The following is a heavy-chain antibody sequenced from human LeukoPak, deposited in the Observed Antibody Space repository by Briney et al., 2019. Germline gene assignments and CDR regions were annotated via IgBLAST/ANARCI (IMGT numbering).Heavy chain of an antibody. CDR1: GFTFSSYE. J-gene: IGHJ3*02. CDR2: ISSSGSTI. V-gene: IGHV3-48*03. CDR3: ARDGKNYYAPVDI. D-gene: IGHD3-10*01. Sequence: GGSLRLSCAASGFTFSSYEMNWVRQAPGKGLEWVSYISSSGSTIYYADSVKGRFTISRDNAKNSLYLQMNSLRAEDTAVYYCARDGKNYYAPVDIWGQGTMVTVSS.